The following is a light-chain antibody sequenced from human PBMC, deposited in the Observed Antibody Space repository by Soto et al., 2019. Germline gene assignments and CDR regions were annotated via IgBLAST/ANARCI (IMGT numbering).Light chain of an antibody. CDR3: QQYGSSPIT. J-gene: IGKJ5*01. CDR2: CAS. Sequence: EIVLTQSPGTLSLSPGEGATLSCRASQSVSSSYLAWYQQKPGQAPRLLIYCASSRATGIPDRFSGSGSGTDFTLTISRLEPEDFALYYCQQYGSSPITFGQGTRLEIE. V-gene: IGKV3-20*01. CDR1: QSVSSSY.